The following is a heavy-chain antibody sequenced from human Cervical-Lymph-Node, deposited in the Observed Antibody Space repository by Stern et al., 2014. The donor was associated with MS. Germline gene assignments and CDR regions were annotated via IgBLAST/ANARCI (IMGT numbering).Heavy chain of an antibody. J-gene: IGHJ2*01. CDR3: ARQGYCSGATCYYWYFDL. CDR1: GGSMTSYH. Sequence: QVQLQESGPGLVKPSETLSLTCIVSGGSMTSYHWGWIRQPPGKGLEWIGTVYFSGSTYYNPPHKNRVPISAPNNQFPLKLPSGTAADTAVYYCARQGYCSGATCYYWYFDLWGRGTLVTVSS. V-gene: IGHV4-39*01. D-gene: IGHD2-15*01. CDR2: VYFSGST.